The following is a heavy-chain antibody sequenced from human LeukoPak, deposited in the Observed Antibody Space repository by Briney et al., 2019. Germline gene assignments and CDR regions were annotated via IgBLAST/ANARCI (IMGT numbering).Heavy chain of an antibody. J-gene: IGHJ4*02. CDR2: IYYSGST. CDR1: GGSISSYY. D-gene: IGHD1-26*01. Sequence: SETLSLTCTVSGGSISSYYWSWIRQPPGKGLEWIGYIYYSGSTNYNPSLKSRVTISVDTSKNQFSLKLSSVTAADTAVYYCARDKGGSYEFDYWGQGTLVPVSS. V-gene: IGHV4-59*01. CDR3: ARDKGGSYEFDY.